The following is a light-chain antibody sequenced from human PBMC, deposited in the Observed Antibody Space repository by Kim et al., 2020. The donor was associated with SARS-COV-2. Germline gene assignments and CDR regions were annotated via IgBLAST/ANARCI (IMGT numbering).Light chain of an antibody. V-gene: IGLV6-57*03. Sequence: FLLPPPPSVSESPGKTVTISCTRSSGSIASSYVQWFQQRPASAPTTVIYEDHHRPSGVPDRFSGSTDRSSNSASLTISGLEFEDEADYYCQSYDNTNWVLGGGTKLTVL. CDR2: EDH. CDR3: QSYDNTNWV. CDR1: SGSIASSY. J-gene: IGLJ3*02.